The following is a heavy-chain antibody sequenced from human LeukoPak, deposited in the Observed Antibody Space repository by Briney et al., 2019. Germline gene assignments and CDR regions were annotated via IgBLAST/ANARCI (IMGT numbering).Heavy chain of an antibody. CDR1: GFTFSSFG. CDR2: ISGSGDGT. CDR3: ARTYSSDY. Sequence: GESLRLSCVASGFTFSSFGMTWVRQAPGKGLEWDSTISGSGDGTYYAESVKGRFTISRDNSKNTLYLQMNSLRVDDTAVYYCARTYSSDYWGQGTLVTVSS. V-gene: IGHV3-23*01. D-gene: IGHD6-13*01. J-gene: IGHJ4*02.